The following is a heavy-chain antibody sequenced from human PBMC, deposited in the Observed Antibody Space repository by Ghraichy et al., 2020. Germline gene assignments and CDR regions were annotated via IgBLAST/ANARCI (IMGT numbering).Heavy chain of an antibody. Sequence: SETLSLTCTVSGGSISSYYWSWIRQPPGKGLEWIGYIYYSGSTNYNPSLKSRVTISVDTSKNQFSLKLSSVTAADTAVYYCARQGAYSSPLDFDYWGQGTLVTVSS. J-gene: IGHJ4*02. CDR1: GGSISSYY. CDR2: IYYSGST. D-gene: IGHD6-13*01. CDR3: ARQGAYSSPLDFDY. V-gene: IGHV4-59*08.